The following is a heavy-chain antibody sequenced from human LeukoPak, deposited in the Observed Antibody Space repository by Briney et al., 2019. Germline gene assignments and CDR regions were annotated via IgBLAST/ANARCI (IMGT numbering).Heavy chain of an antibody. CDR2: MHLNSGKS. D-gene: IGHD3-3*01. CDR3: ARGASVYYDFWSGYPKRGAYFDY. CDR1: GYTFTSYD. Sequence: ASVKVSCKASGYTFTSYDINWVRQATGQGLEWMGCMHLNSGKSGFAQKFQGRVNMTRNTSISTAYMELSSLRSEDTAVYYCARGASVYYDFWSGYPKRGAYFDYWGQGTLVTVSS. V-gene: IGHV1-8*01. J-gene: IGHJ4*02.